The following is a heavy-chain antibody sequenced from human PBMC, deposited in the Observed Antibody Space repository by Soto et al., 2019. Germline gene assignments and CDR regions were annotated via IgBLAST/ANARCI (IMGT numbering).Heavy chain of an antibody. CDR3: AREARTLDWFLGL. J-gene: IGHJ2*01. Sequence: SETLSLTCGVSGVSISGDYYWGWIRQPPGKGLEWIGSIYQGEKTHYNPSLKSRVTISVDTSKNQFSLKLNSVTAADTAVYYCAREARTLDWFLGLWGRGTLVTVSS. CDR1: GVSISGDYY. CDR2: IYQGEKT. D-gene: IGHD6-6*01. V-gene: IGHV4-38-2*01.